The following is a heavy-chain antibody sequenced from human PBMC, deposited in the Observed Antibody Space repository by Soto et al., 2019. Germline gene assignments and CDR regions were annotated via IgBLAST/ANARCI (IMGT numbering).Heavy chain of an antibody. V-gene: IGHV3-23*01. Sequence: GGSLRLSCAASGFTFSSYAMSWVRQAPGKGLEWVSAISGSGGSTYYADSVKGRFTISRDNSKNTLYLQMNSLRAEDTAVYYCAKDVGTYYDFWSGPVGYWGQGTLVTVSS. CDR2: ISGSGGST. CDR1: GFTFSSYA. J-gene: IGHJ4*02. D-gene: IGHD3-3*01. CDR3: AKDVGTYYDFWSGPVGY.